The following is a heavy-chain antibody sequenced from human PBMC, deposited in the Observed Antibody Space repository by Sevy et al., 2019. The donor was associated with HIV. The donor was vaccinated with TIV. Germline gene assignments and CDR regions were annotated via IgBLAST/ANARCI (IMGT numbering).Heavy chain of an antibody. CDR3: AKEDSSGYYSVSGFDY. CDR1: GFTFSSYA. J-gene: IGHJ4*02. CDR2: IGGSGGST. Sequence: GGSLRLSCAASGFTFSSYAMSWVRQAPGKGLEWVSAIGGSGGSTYYADSVKGRFTISRDNSTNTLYLQMNSLRAEDTAAEYSAKEDSSGYYSVSGFDYWGQGTLVTVSS. D-gene: IGHD3-22*01. V-gene: IGHV3-23*01.